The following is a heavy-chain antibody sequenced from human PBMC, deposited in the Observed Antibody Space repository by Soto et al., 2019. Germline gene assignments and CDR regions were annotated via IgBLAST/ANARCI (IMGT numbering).Heavy chain of an antibody. CDR1: GYTFTGYY. Sequence: ASVKVSCKASGYTFTGYYMHWVRQAPGQGLEWMGWINPNSGGTNYAQKFQGRVTMTRDTSISTAYMELSRLRSDDTAVYYCASERMEATTNYYYYGMDVWGQGTTVTVSS. CDR3: ASERMEATTNYYYYGMDV. J-gene: IGHJ6*02. D-gene: IGHD5-12*01. V-gene: IGHV1-2*02. CDR2: INPNSGGT.